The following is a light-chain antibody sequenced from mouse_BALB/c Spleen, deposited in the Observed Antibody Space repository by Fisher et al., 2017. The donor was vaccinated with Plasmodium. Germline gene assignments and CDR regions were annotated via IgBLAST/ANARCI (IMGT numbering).Light chain of an antibody. J-gene: IGKJ4*01. CDR2: LVS. Sequence: DIVITQTTLTLSVTIGQPASISCKSSQSLLDSDGKTYLNWLLQRPGQSPKRLISLVSNLDSGVPDRFTGSGSGTDFTLKISRVEAEDLGVYYCWQGTRFPFTFGSGTKLEIK. CDR3: WQGTRFPFT. V-gene: IGKV1-135*01. CDR1: QSLLDSDGKTY.